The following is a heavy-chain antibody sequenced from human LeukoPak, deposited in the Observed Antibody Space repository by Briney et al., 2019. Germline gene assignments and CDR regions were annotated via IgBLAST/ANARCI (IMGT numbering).Heavy chain of an antibody. CDR1: GFSFDDYG. V-gene: IGHV3-20*04. D-gene: IGHD3-10*01. CDR3: ARGPPYYYGSGSGGAFDI. CDR2: INWNGGST. Sequence: GGSLRLSCAASGFSFDDYGMSWVRQAPGKGLEWVSGINWNGGSTGYADSVKGRFTISRDNAKNSLYLQMNSLRAEDTAVYYCARGPPYYYGSGSGGAFDIWGQGTMVTVSS. J-gene: IGHJ3*02.